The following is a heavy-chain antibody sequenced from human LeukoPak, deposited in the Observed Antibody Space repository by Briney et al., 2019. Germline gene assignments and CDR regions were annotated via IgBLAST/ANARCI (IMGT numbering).Heavy chain of an antibody. Sequence: LSCAACGFSFSSYAMRWVGPAPRRGLAWVKAISGSGGSTYYADSVKGRFTISRDNSKNTLYLQMNSLRAEDTAVYYCAKVASSSWYGGPFDYWGQGTLVTVSS. CDR2: ISGSGGST. D-gene: IGHD6-13*01. J-gene: IGHJ4*02. CDR1: GFSFSSYA. CDR3: AKVASSSWYGGPFDY. V-gene: IGHV3-23*01.